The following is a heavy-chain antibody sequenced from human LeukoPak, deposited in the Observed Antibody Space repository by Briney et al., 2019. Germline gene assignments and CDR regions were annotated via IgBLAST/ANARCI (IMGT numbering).Heavy chain of an antibody. CDR3: ANLCGGDCYGAFDI. CDR1: GFTFSSYV. Sequence: PGGSLKLSCAASGFTFSSYVMSWVRQAPGKGLEWVSAISGSGGSTYYADSVKGWFTISRDNSKNTLYLQMNSLRAEDTAVYYCANLCGGDCYGAFDIWGQGTMVTVSS. D-gene: IGHD2-21*02. V-gene: IGHV3-23*01. J-gene: IGHJ3*02. CDR2: ISGSGGST.